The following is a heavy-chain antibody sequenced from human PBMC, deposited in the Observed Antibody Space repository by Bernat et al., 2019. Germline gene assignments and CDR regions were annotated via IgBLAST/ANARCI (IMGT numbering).Heavy chain of an antibody. D-gene: IGHD2-15*01. V-gene: IGHV3-30*01. Sequence: VQLLESGGGLVQPGGSLRLSCAASGFTFSSYAMSWVRQAPGKGLEWVAVISYDGSNKYYADSVKGRFTISRDNSKNTLYLQMNSLRAEDTAVYYCAREDCSGGSCQDYWGQGTLVTVSS. CDR2: ISYDGSNK. CDR3: AREDCSGGSCQDY. J-gene: IGHJ4*02. CDR1: GFTFSSYA.